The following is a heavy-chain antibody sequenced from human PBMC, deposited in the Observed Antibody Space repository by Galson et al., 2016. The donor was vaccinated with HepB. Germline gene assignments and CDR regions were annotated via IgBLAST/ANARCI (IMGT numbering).Heavy chain of an antibody. V-gene: IGHV3-9*01. D-gene: IGHD4-17*01. J-gene: IGHJ4*02. CDR3: AKDIYPYGAERSPLDY. Sequence: SLRLSCAASGFTFDDYAMHWVRQAPGKGLEWVSGISWTSGSIGYADSVKGRFTISRDNAKNSLYLQMNSLRAEDTALYYCAKDIYPYGAERSPLDYWGQGTLVTVSS. CDR1: GFTFDDYA. CDR2: ISWTSGSI.